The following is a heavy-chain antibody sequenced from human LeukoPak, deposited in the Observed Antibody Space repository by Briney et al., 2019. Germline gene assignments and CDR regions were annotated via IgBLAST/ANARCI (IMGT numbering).Heavy chain of an antibody. CDR1: RFTFSDYW. CDR3: TRSFGCSGDY. Sequence: GGSLRLSCAASRFTFSDYWMHWVRQASGKGLVWISRINTDGSATDYADSVKGRFTISRDNAKKTLYLQMNSLIAEDTALYYCTRSFGCSGDYWGQGTMVGVCS. J-gene: IGHJ4*02. V-gene: IGHV3-74*01. D-gene: IGHD3-10*01. CDR2: INTDGSAT.